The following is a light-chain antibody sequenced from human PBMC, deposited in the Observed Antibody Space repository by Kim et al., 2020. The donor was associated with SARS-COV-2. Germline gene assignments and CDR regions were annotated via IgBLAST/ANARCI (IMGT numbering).Light chain of an antibody. CDR2: GAS. CDR1: QSISNY. V-gene: IGKV1-39*01. CDR3: QQSYSDLYT. Sequence: DIQMTQSPSSLSASVGDRVTITCRASQSISNYLNWYQQKPGKAPKLLMYGASSVQSGVPSRFRGSGSGTYFTLTISSLQPEDFATYYCQQSYSDLYTFGQGTKLEI. J-gene: IGKJ2*01.